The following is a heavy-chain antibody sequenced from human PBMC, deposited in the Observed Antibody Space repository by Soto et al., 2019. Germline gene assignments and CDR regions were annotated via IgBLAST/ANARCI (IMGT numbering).Heavy chain of an antibody. CDR1: GYTFTGYY. CDR2: INPNSGGT. CDR3: ARDAYSSSSPGLDY. Sequence: ASVKVSCKXSGYTFTGYYMHWVRQAPGQGLEWMGWINPNSGGTNYAQKFQGWVTMTRDTSISTAYMELSRLRSDDTAVYYCARDAYSSSSPGLDYWGQGTLVTVSS. V-gene: IGHV1-2*04. D-gene: IGHD6-6*01. J-gene: IGHJ4*02.